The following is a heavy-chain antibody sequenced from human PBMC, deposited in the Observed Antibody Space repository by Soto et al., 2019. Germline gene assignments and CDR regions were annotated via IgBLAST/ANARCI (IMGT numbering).Heavy chain of an antibody. Sequence: WWSLRLSCSASVFTFSSYAMSWFRQAPGKGLEWVSAISGSGGSTYYADSVKGRFTISRDNSKNTLYLQMNSLRAEDTAVYYCAKDRGFNWNLPDFDYWGQGTLVTVSS. CDR2: ISGSGGST. V-gene: IGHV3-23*01. J-gene: IGHJ4*02. CDR3: AKDRGFNWNLPDFDY. CDR1: VFTFSSYA. D-gene: IGHD1-20*01.